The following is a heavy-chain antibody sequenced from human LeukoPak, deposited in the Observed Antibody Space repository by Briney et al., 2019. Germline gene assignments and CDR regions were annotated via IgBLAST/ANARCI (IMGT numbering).Heavy chain of an antibody. CDR3: AKVGTVYFPLDF. CDR2: IGTAGEI. D-gene: IGHD2/OR15-2a*01. Sequence: GGSLRLSCAASGFTFRSYDMHWVRQATGKGLEWVSGIGTAGEIYYPGSVKGRFTISRENAKNSLYLQMNSLRAGDTAVYYCAKVGTVYFPLDFWGQGTLVTVSS. V-gene: IGHV3-13*01. CDR1: GFTFRSYD. J-gene: IGHJ4*02.